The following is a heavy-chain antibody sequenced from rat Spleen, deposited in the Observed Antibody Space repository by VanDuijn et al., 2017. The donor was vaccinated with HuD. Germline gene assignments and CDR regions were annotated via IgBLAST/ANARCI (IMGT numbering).Heavy chain of an antibody. CDR2: INPDGGTT. CDR3: ARHFRSSYIRTYYYDGYYHVEYFDY. V-gene: IGHV5-58*01. J-gene: IGHJ2*01. Sequence: EVQLVETGGGLVQPGRSLKLSCVASGFTFSAYWMYWVRQAPGKGLEWVSSINPDGGTTCYPDSVKGRFTISRDNAEKTVYLQMDSLRSEDTATYYCARHFRSSYIRTYYYDGYYHVEYFDYWGQGVMVTVSS. CDR1: GFTFSAYW. D-gene: IGHD1-12*03.